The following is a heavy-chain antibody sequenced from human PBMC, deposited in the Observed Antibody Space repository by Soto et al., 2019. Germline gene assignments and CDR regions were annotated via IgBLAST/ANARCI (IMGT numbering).Heavy chain of an antibody. J-gene: IGHJ5*02. Sequence: GASVKVSCKASGYTFTSYGISWVRQAPGQGLEWMGWISAYNGNTNYAQKLQGRVTMTTDTFTSTAYMELRSLRSDDTAVYYCARISEQWLVNNWFDPWGQGTLVTVSS. CDR2: ISAYNGNT. CDR3: ARISEQWLVNNWFDP. D-gene: IGHD6-19*01. V-gene: IGHV1-18*01. CDR1: GYTFTSYG.